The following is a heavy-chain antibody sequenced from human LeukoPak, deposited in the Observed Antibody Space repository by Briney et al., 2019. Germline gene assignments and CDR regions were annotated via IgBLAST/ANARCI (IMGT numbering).Heavy chain of an antibody. CDR1: GYTFTSYG. J-gene: IGHJ4*02. CDR2: ISAYNGNT. CDR3: ARDRRSSSSNSILFDS. V-gene: IGHV1-18*01. Sequence: GASVKVSCKASGYTFTSYGISWVRQAPGQGLEWMGWISAYNGNTNYAQKLQGRVTMTTDTSTSTAYMELRSLRSDDTAVYYCARDRRSSSSNSILFDSWGQGTLVTVSS. D-gene: IGHD6-6*01.